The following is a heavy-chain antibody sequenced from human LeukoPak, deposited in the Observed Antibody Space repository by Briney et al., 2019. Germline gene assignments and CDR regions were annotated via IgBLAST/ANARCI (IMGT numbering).Heavy chain of an antibody. J-gene: IGHJ4*02. V-gene: IGHV1-69*13. Sequence: ASVKVSCKASGGTFSSYAISWVRQAPGQGLEWMGGIIPIFGTTNYAQKFQGRVTITADESTSTAYMELSSLRSEDTAVYYCARGGTLSSGSLRAFDIWGQGTLVTVSS. D-gene: IGHD3-22*01. CDR3: ARGGTLSSGSLRAFDI. CDR1: GGTFSSYA. CDR2: IIPIFGTT.